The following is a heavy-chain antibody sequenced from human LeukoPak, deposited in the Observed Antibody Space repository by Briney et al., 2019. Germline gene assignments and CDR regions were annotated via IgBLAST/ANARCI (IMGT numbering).Heavy chain of an antibody. D-gene: IGHD6-6*01. CDR2: IYYSGST. V-gene: IGHV4-38-2*02. CDR3: ANQWTSGDIDSSSGVWFDP. Sequence: SETLSLTCTVSGYSISSGYYWGWIRQPPGKGLEWIGYIYYSGSTNYNPSLKSRVTISVDRSKNQFSLQLTSVTAADTAVYYCANQWTSGDIDSSSGVWFDPWGQGTLVIVSS. CDR1: GYSISSGYY. J-gene: IGHJ5*02.